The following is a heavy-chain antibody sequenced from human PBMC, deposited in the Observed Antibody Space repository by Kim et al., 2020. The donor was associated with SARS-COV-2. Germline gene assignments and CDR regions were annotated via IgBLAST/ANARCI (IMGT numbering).Heavy chain of an antibody. CDR1: GYTFTSYA. CDR3: ARDSGSGSYYYYYYGMDV. D-gene: IGHD3-10*01. J-gene: IGHJ6*02. Sequence: ASVKVSCKASGYTFTSYAMHWVRQAPGQRLEWMGWINAGNGNTKYSQKFQGRVTITRDTSASTAYMELSSLRSEDTAVYYCARDSGSGSYYYYYYGMDVWGQGTTVTVSS. V-gene: IGHV1-3*01. CDR2: INAGNGNT.